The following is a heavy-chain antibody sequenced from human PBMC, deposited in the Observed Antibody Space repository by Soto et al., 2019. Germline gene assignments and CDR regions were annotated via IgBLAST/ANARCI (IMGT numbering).Heavy chain of an antibody. CDR1: GFTFSSYG. CDR3: AAIVGANGGDY. V-gene: IGHV3-30*03. Sequence: QVQLVESGGGVVQPGRSLRLSCAASGFTFSSYGMHWVRQAPGKGLEWVAVISYDGSNKYYADSVKGRFTISRDNSKKPVYLAMDSLRAEDTGVYFRAAIVGANGGDYWGLGTPVPV. CDR2: ISYDGSNK. D-gene: IGHD1-26*01. J-gene: IGHJ4*02.